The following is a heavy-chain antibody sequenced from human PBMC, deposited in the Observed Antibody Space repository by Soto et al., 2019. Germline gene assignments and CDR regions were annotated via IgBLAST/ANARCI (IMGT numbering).Heavy chain of an antibody. CDR3: SIDCSANRRYLLAV. D-gene: IGHD6-25*01. J-gene: IGHJ6*02. CDR2: INWDSGTT. Sequence: GGSLRLSCVASGFCFDDYTMHWVRQAPGKGLEWVSLINWDSGTTDYADSVKGRFTISRDNSKNSVYLQLNNLRIADTALSYCSIDCSANRRYLLAVPAPGTSDTGS. V-gene: IGHV3-43*01. CDR1: GFCFDDYT.